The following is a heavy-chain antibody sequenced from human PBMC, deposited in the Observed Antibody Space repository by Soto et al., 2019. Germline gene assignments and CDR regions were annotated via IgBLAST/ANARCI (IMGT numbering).Heavy chain of an antibody. CDR1: GGSFSGYY. CDR2: INHSGST. J-gene: IGHJ6*02. D-gene: IGHD3-9*01. Sequence: PSETLSLTCAVYGGSFSGYYWSWIRQPPGKGLEWIGEINHSGSTNYNPSLKSRVTISVDTSKNQFSLKLSSVTAADTAVYYCARDYDILTGYYRAYYYGMDVWGQGTTVT. V-gene: IGHV4-34*01. CDR3: ARDYDILTGYYRAYYYGMDV.